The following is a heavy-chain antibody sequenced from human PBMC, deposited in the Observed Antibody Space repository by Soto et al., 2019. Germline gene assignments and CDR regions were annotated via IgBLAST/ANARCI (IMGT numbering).Heavy chain of an antibody. V-gene: IGHV1-69*13. Sequence: SVKVSCKASGGTFSSYAISWVRQAPGQGLEWMGGIIPIFGTANYARKFQGRVTITADESTSTAYMELSSLRSEDTAVYYCASSGSNSWGMDVWGQGTTVTVSS. CDR2: IIPIFGTA. J-gene: IGHJ6*02. D-gene: IGHD2-8*01. CDR1: GGTFSSYA. CDR3: ASSGSNSWGMDV.